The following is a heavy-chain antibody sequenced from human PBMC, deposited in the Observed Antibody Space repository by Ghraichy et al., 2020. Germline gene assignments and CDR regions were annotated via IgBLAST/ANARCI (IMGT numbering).Heavy chain of an antibody. V-gene: IGHV4-34*01. Sequence: SETLSLTCAVYGGSFSGYYWSWIRQPPGKGLEWIGEINHSGSTNYNPSLKSRVTISVDTSKNQFSLKLSSVTAADTAVYYCGARYWGWWFDPWGQGTLVTVSS. CDR2: INHSGST. D-gene: IGHD7-27*01. J-gene: IGHJ5*02. CDR1: GGSFSGYY. CDR3: GARYWGWWFDP.